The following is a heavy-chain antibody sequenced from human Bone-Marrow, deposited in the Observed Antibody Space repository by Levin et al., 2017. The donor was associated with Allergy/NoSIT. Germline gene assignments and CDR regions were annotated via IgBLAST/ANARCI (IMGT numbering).Heavy chain of an antibody. D-gene: IGHD2-8*01. CDR2: ISYDGSNK. V-gene: IGHV3-30*18. Sequence: GGSLRLSCAASGFTFSSYGMHWVRQAPGKGLEWVAVISYDGSNKYYADSVKGRFTISRDNSKNTLYLQMNSLRAEDTAVYYCAKIMTRRGGPGPVDYWGQGTLVTVSS. CDR3: AKIMTRRGGPGPVDY. J-gene: IGHJ4*02. CDR1: GFTFSSYG.